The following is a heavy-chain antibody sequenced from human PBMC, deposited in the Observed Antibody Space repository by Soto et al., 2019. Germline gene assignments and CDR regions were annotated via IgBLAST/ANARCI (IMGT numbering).Heavy chain of an antibody. CDR2: ISGGGGTT. D-gene: IGHD6-13*01. CDR1: GFTFSSYA. J-gene: IGHJ4*02. CDR3: ARLFVEPGGSSGWSWPCHY. V-gene: IGHV3-23*01. Sequence: EVQLLESGGGLVQPGRSLRLSCAASGFTFSSYAMSWVRQAPGKGLEWVSAISGGGGTTYYADSVKGRFTISRDNSKNSLFLQMNSLRAEDTAVYYCARLFVEPGGSSGWSWPCHYCGQGTLVPVSS.